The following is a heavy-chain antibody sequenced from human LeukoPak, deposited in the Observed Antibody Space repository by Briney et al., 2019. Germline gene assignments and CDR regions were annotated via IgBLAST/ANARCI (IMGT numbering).Heavy chain of an antibody. CDR2: ISSSGTDI. V-gene: IGHV3-21*01. J-gene: IGHJ4*02. Sequence: GGSLRLSCAASGFTFTAYNMNWVRQAPGKGLEWVSSISSSGTDIYYADSVKGRFTISRDNAKNSPYLQMNSLRAEATAVYHCARDPGYYGAGSHIDYWGQGTLVTVSS. CDR3: ARDPGYYGAGSHIDY. CDR1: GFTFTAYN. D-gene: IGHD3-10*01.